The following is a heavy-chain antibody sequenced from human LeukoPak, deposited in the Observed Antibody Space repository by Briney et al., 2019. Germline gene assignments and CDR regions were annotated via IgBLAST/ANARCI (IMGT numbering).Heavy chain of an antibody. J-gene: IGHJ4*02. D-gene: IGHD3-22*01. CDR1: GYTFSGYY. CDR2: INPNSGGT. CDR3: ARGAEDSSVYYSGLYY. V-gene: IGHV1-2*02. Sequence: GASVKVSCKASGYTFSGYYMHWVRQAPGQGLEWMGWINPNSGGTIYLEKFQGRLTMTRDMSISTDYMELSSLRSDDTAVYYCARGAEDSSVYYSGLYYWGQGTLVTVSS.